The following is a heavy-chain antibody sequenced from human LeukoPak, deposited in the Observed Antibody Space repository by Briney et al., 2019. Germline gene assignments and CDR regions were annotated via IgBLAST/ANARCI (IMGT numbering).Heavy chain of an antibody. CDR3: AKDWAGSDRRYYFDY. CDR1: GFTFSSYA. V-gene: IGHV3-23*01. D-gene: IGHD3-22*01. Sequence: GGSLRLSCAASGFTFSSYAMGWVRQAPGKGLEWVSVISGSGDSTYYADSVKGRFTISRDNSQNTLYLQMNSLRAEDSAVYYCAKDWAGSDRRYYFDYWGQGTLVTVSS. CDR2: ISGSGDST. J-gene: IGHJ4*02.